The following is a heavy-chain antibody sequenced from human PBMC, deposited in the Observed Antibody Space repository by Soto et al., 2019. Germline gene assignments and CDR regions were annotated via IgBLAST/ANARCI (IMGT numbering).Heavy chain of an antibody. CDR3: ARGRYPDLGRAKIAVAGADAFDI. CDR1: GGTFSSYA. D-gene: IGHD6-19*01. V-gene: IGHV1-69*06. Sequence: QVQLVQSGAEVKKPGSSVKVSCKASGGTFSSYAISWVRQAPGQGLEWMGGIIPIFGTANYAQKFQGRVTITADKSTSTAYMELSSLRSEDTAVYYCARGRYPDLGRAKIAVAGADAFDIWGQGTMVTVSS. J-gene: IGHJ3*02. CDR2: IIPIFGTA.